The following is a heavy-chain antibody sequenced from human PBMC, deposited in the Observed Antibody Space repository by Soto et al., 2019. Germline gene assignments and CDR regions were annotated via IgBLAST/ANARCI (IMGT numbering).Heavy chain of an antibody. CDR3: ARHGNRAPFDY. CDR1: GGTFSSYA. CDR2: IIPIFGTA. Sequence: ASVKVSCKASGGTFSSYAISWVRQAPGQGLEWMGGIIPIFGTANYAQKFQGRVTITADESTSTAYMELSSLRSEDTAVYYCARHGNRAPFDYWGQGTLFAVSS. V-gene: IGHV1-69*13. J-gene: IGHJ4*02.